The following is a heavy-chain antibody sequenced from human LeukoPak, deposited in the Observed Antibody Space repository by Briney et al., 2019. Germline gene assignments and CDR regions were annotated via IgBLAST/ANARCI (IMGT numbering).Heavy chain of an antibody. V-gene: IGHV3-21*01. CDR3: ARDLGYSSGPNY. CDR2: ISGGSSFT. CDR1: GFTFSSYS. Sequence: GGSLRLSCAASGFTFSSYSMNWVRQAPGKGLEWVSYISGGSSFTYYVDSVKGRFTISRDNAKNSLYLQMNSLRAEDTAVYYCARDLGYSSGPNYWGQGTRVTVSS. D-gene: IGHD6-19*01. J-gene: IGHJ4*02.